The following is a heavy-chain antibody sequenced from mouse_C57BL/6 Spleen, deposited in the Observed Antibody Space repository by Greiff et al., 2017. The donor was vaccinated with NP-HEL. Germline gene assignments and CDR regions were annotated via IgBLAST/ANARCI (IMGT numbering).Heavy chain of an antibody. CDR2: IRLKSDTYAT. CDR3: TAYWEYYAMDY. D-gene: IGHD4-1*01. Sequence: EVMLVESGGGLVQPGGSMKLSCVASGFTFSNYWMNWVRQSPEKGLEWVAQIRLKSDTYATHYAESVKGRFSSTSDDTTSRVDLQMNNLRAKDTGIYYCTAYWEYYAMDYWGQGTSVTVSS. J-gene: IGHJ4*01. V-gene: IGHV6-3*01. CDR1: GFTFSNYW.